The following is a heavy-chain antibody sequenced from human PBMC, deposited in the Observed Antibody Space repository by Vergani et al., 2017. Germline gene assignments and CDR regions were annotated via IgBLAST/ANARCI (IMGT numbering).Heavy chain of an antibody. D-gene: IGHD2-2*01. CDR1: GFTFSSYA. J-gene: IGHJ2*01. CDR3: AKLGGSTSFVGYCDL. CDR2: ISGSGGST. Sequence: EVQLLESGGGLVQPGGSLRLSCAASGFTFSSYAMSWVRQAPGKGLEWVSAISGSGGSTYYADSVKGRFTISRDNSKNTLYLQMISLRAEDTAVYYCAKLGGSTSFVGYCDLWGRGTLVTVSS. V-gene: IGHV3-23*01.